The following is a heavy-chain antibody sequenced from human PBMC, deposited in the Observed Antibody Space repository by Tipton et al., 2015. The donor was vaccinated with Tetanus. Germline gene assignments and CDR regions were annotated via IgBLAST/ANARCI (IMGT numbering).Heavy chain of an antibody. CDR2: VSASGNT. D-gene: IGHD2-21*02. V-gene: IGHV3-53*01. CDR1: SGHY. CDR3: AKLKSRGDSSAIEH. J-gene: IGHJ4*02. Sequence: SGHYGAWVRQVPGEGLEWVSGVSASGNTNYADSVDGRFTISRDNAKNTMYLQMNSLRAEDTATYYCAKLKSRGDSSAIEHWGQGTLVTVSS.